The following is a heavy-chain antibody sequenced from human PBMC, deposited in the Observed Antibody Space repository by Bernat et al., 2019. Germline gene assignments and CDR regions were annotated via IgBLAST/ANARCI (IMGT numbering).Heavy chain of an antibody. J-gene: IGHJ4*02. Sequence: EVQLVESGGDLVQPGGSLRLSCAASGFTVSSNYMSWVRQAPGKGLEWVSIIYSGGNTYYADSVKGRFTISRDNSKNTLYLQMNSLRVEDTAVDYCVRVGYSSGWCRNWGQGTLVTVSS. CDR1: GFTVSSNY. V-gene: IGHV3-66*01. D-gene: IGHD6-19*01. CDR2: IYSGGNT. CDR3: VRVGYSSGWCRN.